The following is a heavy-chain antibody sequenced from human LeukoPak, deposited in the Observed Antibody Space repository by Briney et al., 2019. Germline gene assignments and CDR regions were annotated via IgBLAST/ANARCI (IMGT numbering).Heavy chain of an antibody. V-gene: IGHV5-51*01. J-gene: IGHJ5*01. CDR2: IFPDDSDT. CDR1: GYSFTSYW. Sequence: GESLKISCKGSGYSFTSYWIAWVRQMPGKGLEWMGIIFPDDSDTRYSPSFQGLVTISADKSISTAYLQWNSLKASDTATYYCARHSDITVADSWGQGTLVTVSS. D-gene: IGHD6-19*01. CDR3: ARHSDITVADS.